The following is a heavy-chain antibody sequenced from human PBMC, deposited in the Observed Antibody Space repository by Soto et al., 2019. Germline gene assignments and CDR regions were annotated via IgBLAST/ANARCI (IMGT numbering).Heavy chain of an antibody. CDR3: VKERSGHSYADS. V-gene: IGHV3-7*03. CDR2: IKWDASEK. CDR1: GFTFGSYW. Sequence: EVQLEESGGGLVQPGGSLRLSCAASGFTFGSYWMSWVRQAPGKGLEWLATIKWDASEKKYVDSVKGRFTMSRDNAKNSLYLQMNSLRVEDSAVYYCVKERSGHSYADSWGQGTLVTVSS. J-gene: IGHJ4*02. D-gene: IGHD5-18*01.